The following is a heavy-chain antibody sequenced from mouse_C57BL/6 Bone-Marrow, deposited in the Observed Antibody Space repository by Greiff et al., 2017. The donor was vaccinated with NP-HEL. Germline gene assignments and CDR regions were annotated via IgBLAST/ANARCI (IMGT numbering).Heavy chain of an antibody. D-gene: IGHD1-1*01. V-gene: IGHV1-85*01. CDR3: ARSYYGSSSGADAMDY. Sequence: QVQLQQSGPELVKPGASVKLSCKASGYTFTSYDINWVKQRPGQGLEWIGWIYPRDGSTKYNEKFKGKATLTVDTSSSTAYMELHSLTSEDSAVYFCARSYYGSSSGADAMDYWGQGTSVTVSS. CDR2: IYPRDGST. J-gene: IGHJ4*01. CDR1: GYTFTSYD.